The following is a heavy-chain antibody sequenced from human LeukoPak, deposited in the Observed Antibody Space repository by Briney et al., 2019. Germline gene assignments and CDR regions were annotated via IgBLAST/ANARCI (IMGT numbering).Heavy chain of an antibody. CDR1: GFTFSSYS. J-gene: IGHJ6*02. CDR3: ARESGLAAAGTGDYYYGMDV. D-gene: IGHD6-13*01. CDR2: ISSSSSYI. V-gene: IGHV3-21*01. Sequence: GGSLRLSCAASGFTFSSYSVNWVRQAPGKGLEWVSSISSSSSYIYYADSVKGRFTISRDNAKNSLYLQMNSLRAEDTAVYYCARESGLAAAGTGDYYYGMDVWGQGTTVTVSS.